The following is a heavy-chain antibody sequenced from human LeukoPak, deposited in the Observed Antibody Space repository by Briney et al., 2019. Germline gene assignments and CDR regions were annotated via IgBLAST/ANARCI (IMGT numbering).Heavy chain of an antibody. D-gene: IGHD4-17*01. CDR3: ASTTVTTMDV. CDR1: GFTFSSYA. V-gene: IGHV3-74*01. Sequence: GGSLRLSCAASGFTFSSYAMSWVRQAPGKGLEWVSRINEDGSSTGYADAVKGRFTISRDNAKNTLYLQMNSLRAEDTAVYYCASTTVTTMDVWGQGTTVTVSS. J-gene: IGHJ6*02. CDR2: INEDGSST.